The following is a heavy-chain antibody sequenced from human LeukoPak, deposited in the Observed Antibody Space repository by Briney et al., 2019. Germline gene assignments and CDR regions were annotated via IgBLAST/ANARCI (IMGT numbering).Heavy chain of an antibody. V-gene: IGHV4-61*02. CDR2: IYSNGWT. Sequence: SETLSLTCTVSGGSISTDLYYWTWIRQPAGKGLEWIGRIYSNGWTDYNPPLKSRVSISIDTSKNHFSPKMSLATAADTALYYCARGSGSNSFDPWGQGTLVTVSS. D-gene: IGHD6-19*01. CDR3: ARGSGSNSFDP. J-gene: IGHJ5*02. CDR1: GGSISTDLYY.